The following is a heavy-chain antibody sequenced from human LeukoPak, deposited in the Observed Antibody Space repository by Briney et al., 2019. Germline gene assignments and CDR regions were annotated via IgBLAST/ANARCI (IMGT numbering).Heavy chain of an antibody. V-gene: IGHV2-5*02. J-gene: IGHJ4*02. CDR1: GFSLSTSGEG. CDR2: IYWDDDK. D-gene: IGHD2-15*01. CDR3: AHYFDCSGGSCYSNLEGHFDY. Sequence: SGPTLVNPAQTLTLTCTFSGFSLSTSGEGVGWIRQPPVKALEGLATIYWDDDKRYSPSLKSRLTITKDTSKNQVVLTMTNMDPVDTATYYCAHYFDCSGGSCYSNLEGHFDYWGQGTLVTVSS.